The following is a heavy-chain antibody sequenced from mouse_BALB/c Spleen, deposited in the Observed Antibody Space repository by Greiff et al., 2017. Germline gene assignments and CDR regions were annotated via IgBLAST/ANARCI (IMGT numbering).Heavy chain of an antibody. J-gene: IGHJ1*01. CDR3: ARSSITTVVFDV. CDR1: GYSITSDYA. D-gene: IGHD1-1*01. Sequence: EVQLVESGPGLVKPSQSLSLTCTVTGYSITSDYAWNWIRQFPGNKLEWMGYISYSGSTSYNPSLKSRISITRDTSKNQFFLQLNSVTTEDTATYYCARSSITTVVFDVWGAGTTVTVSS. V-gene: IGHV3-2*02. CDR2: ISYSGST.